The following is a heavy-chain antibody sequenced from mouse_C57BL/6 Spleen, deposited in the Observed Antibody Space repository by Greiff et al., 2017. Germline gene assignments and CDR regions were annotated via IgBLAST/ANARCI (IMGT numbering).Heavy chain of an antibody. D-gene: IGHD2-13*01. V-gene: IGHV1-47*01. J-gene: IGHJ1*03. CDR2: FHPYNDDT. CDR3: ARGDYYRDYWYFDV. CDR1: GYTFTTYP. Sequence: VLLVESGAELVKPGASVKMSCKASGYTFTTYPIEWMKQNHGKSLEWIGNFHPYNDDTNYNEKFKGKATLTVEKSSSTAYLELSRITSDDAAVYYCARGDYYRDYWYFDVWGTGTTVTVSS.